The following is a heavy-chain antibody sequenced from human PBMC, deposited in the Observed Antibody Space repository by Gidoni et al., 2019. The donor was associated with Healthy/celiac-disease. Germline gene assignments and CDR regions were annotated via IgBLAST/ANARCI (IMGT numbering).Heavy chain of an antibody. J-gene: IGHJ4*02. CDR1: GFTLRSYG. CDR2: IWYDGSNK. D-gene: IGHD7-27*01. Sequence: QGQLVESGGGGVQPGRSLRLPWAASGFTLRSYGMHWVRQTPGQGLEWVAVIWYDGSNKYYADSVKGRFTISRDNSKNTLYLQMNSLRAEDTAVYYCARTPSAANWGPVDYWGQGTLVTVSS. V-gene: IGHV3-33*08. CDR3: ARTPSAANWGPVDY.